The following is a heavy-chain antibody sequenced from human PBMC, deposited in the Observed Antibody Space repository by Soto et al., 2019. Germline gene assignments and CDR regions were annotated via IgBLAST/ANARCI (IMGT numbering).Heavy chain of an antibody. CDR3: AQGYKNSWFYDCFDI. CDR1: GFSLSTSGLG. CDR2: IYWHDDK. Sequence: QITLKESGPTLVKPTQTLTLTCTFSGFSLSTSGLGVGWIRQPPGKALEWLGIIYWHDDKPYRLSLLSWFTSTKDASKIRLFLTITNMDPVDTSIYYCAQGYKNSWFYDCFDIRGQETMVTVSS. V-gene: IGHV2-5*01. J-gene: IGHJ3*02. D-gene: IGHD6-13*01.